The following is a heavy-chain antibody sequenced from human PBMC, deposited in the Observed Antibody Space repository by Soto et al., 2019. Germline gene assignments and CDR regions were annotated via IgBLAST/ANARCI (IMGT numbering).Heavy chain of an antibody. V-gene: IGHV1-18*01. J-gene: IGHJ4*02. Sequence: ASVKVACKASGYTFTSYGISWVRQAPGQGLEWMGWISADNGNTNYAQRFQGRVTMTTDTSTSTAYMELRGPRSDDTAVYYCARRGLNYWGQGTLVTVSS. CDR3: ARRGLNY. CDR2: ISADNGNT. CDR1: GYTFTSYG.